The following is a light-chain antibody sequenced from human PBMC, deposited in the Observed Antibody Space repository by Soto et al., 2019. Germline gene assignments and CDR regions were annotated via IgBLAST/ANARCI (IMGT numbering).Light chain of an antibody. J-gene: IGKJ1*01. V-gene: IGKV3D-15*01. CDR1: QSVSSN. Sequence: EIVMTQSPATLSVSPGARATLSCRASQSVSSNLAWYQHKPGQAPRLLIYGASTRATDIPARFSGSGSGTEFTLTISSLQSEDFAVYDCQQYNNWPLSVGEGTKVEIK. CDR3: QQYNNWPLS. CDR2: GAS.